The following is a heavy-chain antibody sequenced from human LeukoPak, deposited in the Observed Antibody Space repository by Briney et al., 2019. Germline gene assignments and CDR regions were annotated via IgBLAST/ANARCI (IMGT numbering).Heavy chain of an antibody. CDR3: ARGPLTGEHYHYYMDV. J-gene: IGHJ6*03. D-gene: IGHD7-27*01. Sequence: GASVKVSCKASGYSFTTFDINWVGPATGQGLEWMGWMNPNTGNTGFAGKFQGRVTITGNTSISTVYMELTSLTSDDTAVYYCARGPLTGEHYHYYMDVWGTGTTITVSS. V-gene: IGHV1-8*03. CDR1: GYSFTTFD. CDR2: MNPNTGNT.